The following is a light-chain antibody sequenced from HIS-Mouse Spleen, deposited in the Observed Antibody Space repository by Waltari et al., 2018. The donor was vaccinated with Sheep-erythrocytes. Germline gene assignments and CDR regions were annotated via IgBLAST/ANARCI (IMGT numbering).Light chain of an antibody. J-gene: IGLJ1*01. CDR3: CSYAGSYNHV. CDR2: DVS. V-gene: IGLV2-11*01. CDR1: SSDVGGYNY. Sequence: QSARTQPRSVSGSPGQSVTISCTGTSSDVGGYNYVSWYQQHPGKAPKLMIYDVSKRPAWFPDRFSGSKSGNTASLTISGLQAEDEADYYCCSYAGSYNHVFATGTKVTVL.